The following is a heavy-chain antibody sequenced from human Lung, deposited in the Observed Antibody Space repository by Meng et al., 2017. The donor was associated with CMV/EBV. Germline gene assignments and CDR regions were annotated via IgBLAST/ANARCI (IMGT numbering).Heavy chain of an antibody. CDR3: ARLGGLRFAFWYGMDV. CDR2: IYYSGST. V-gene: IGHV4-59*01. CDR1: GGSISSYY. Sequence: GSLRLSXTVSGGSISSYYWSWIRQPPGKGLEWIGYIYYSGSTNYNPSLKSRVTISVDTSKNQFSLKLSSVTAADTAVYYCARLGGLRFAFWYGMDVWGQGTTVTVSS. J-gene: IGHJ6*02. D-gene: IGHD3-3*01.